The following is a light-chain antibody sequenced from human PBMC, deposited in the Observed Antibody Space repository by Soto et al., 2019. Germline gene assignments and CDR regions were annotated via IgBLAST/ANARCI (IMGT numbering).Light chain of an antibody. CDR2: GAS. J-gene: IGKJ3*01. Sequence: IVLTQSPGTLSLSPGERATLSCGASQSVTNNFLAWYQQKPGQAPRLLIYGASSMPTGVPDRFSGSGSGTDFTLTISRLEPGDFAVYYCQQYCTPLFTFGPGTKVDIK. V-gene: IGKV3-20*01. CDR3: QQYCTPLFT. CDR1: QSVTNNF.